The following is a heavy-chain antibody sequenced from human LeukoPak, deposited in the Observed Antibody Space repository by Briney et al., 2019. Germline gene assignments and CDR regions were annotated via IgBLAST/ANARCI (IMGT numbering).Heavy chain of an antibody. Sequence: GGSMRLSCAASGFTFSSYWMSWVRQAPGKGLEWVANIKRDGSEKYYVDSVKGRFTISRDHGKNSLYLHMNSLRAEDTAVYYCARSNVLRYFDWLSGSYYYYYYMDVWGKGTTVTVSS. J-gene: IGHJ6*03. V-gene: IGHV3-7*01. CDR2: IKRDGSEK. CDR3: ARSNVLRYFDWLSGSYYYYYYMDV. CDR1: GFTFSSYW. D-gene: IGHD3-9*01.